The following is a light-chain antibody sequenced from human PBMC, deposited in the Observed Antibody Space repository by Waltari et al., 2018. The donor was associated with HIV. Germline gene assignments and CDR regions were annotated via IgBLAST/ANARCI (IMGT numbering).Light chain of an antibody. V-gene: IGLV2-23*02. CDR2: DVS. Sequence: QSALTQPASVSGNPGQSVTITCTGTDIYIGNYNLVFWFQQPPGKSPKLLIYDVSKRPSGVSSRISGSKSGYFASLTMSGLLTEDGSSYYRLTYVSKTSTWQFGGGTYLTV. J-gene: IGLJ3*02. CDR3: LTYVSKTSTWQ. CDR1: DIYIGNYNL.